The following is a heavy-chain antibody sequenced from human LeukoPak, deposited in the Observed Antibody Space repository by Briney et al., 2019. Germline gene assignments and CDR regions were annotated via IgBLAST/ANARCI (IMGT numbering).Heavy chain of an antibody. CDR2: IKQDGSEK. V-gene: IGHV3-7*01. J-gene: IGHJ4*02. D-gene: IGHD2-2*01. CDR1: GFTFSSFW. CDR3: VRDYCSSTSCFFDY. Sequence: GGSLRLSCAASGFTFSSFWMSWVHQAPGKGLEWVANIKQDGSEKYYVDSVKGRFTISRDNAKNSLYLQMNSLRAEDTAVYFCVRDYCSSTSCFFDYWGQGTLVTVSS.